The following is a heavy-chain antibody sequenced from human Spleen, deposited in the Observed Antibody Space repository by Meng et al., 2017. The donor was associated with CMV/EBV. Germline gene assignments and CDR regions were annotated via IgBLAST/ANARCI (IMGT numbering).Heavy chain of an antibody. D-gene: IGHD3-16*01. J-gene: IGHJ5*01. Sequence: SGPTLVKPTQTLTLTCTFSGFSLSTSESGMGVGWIRQAPGKALEWLAVIYWNDDKRYRPSLKSRLAITKDTSKNQVVLRMTNMDPVDTGTYFCAHSEGGERPTNWFDSWGQGTLVTVSS. CDR3: AHSEGGERPTNWFDS. CDR2: IYWNDDK. CDR1: GFSLSTSESGMG. V-gene: IGHV2-5*01.